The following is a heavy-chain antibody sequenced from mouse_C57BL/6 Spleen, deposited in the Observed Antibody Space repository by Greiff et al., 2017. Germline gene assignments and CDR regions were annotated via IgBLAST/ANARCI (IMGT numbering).Heavy chain of an antibody. J-gene: IGHJ3*01. CDR1: GFNIKDDY. Sequence: EVKLVESGAELVRPGASVKLSCTASGFNIKDDYMHWVKQRPEQGLEWIGWIDPENGDTEYASKFQGKATITADTSSNTAYLQLSSLTSEDTAVYYCTRNSLYYGNYVPWFAYWGQGTLVTVSA. V-gene: IGHV14-4*01. CDR3: TRNSLYYGNYVPWFAY. D-gene: IGHD2-1*01. CDR2: IDPENGDT.